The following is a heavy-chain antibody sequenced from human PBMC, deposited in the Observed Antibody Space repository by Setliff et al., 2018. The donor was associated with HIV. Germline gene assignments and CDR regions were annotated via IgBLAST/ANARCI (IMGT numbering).Heavy chain of an antibody. D-gene: IGHD1-26*01. J-gene: IGHJ4*02. CDR1: GGSISGSV. CDR2: IYYMGRT. V-gene: IGHV4-59*08. Sequence: SETLSLTCTVSGGSISGSVWSWIRQPPGKGLEFVGYIYYMGRTTYNPSLKSRLTISVDTSKNQFSLKLSSVTAADTAVYYCARGSQWELLPYFDYWGQGTLVTVSS. CDR3: ARGSQWELLPYFDY.